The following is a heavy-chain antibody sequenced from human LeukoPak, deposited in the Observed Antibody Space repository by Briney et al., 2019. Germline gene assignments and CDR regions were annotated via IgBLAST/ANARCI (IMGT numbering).Heavy chain of an antibody. Sequence: SETLSLTCTVSGDSISPYYWGCIRHPPGKGLEWIGYLHYSGSTNYNPSLKSRVTISIDASKNQFSVKLSSVTGADTAVYYCSRRSRAAAGGAFDIWGQGTRVTVSS. CDR2: LHYSGST. V-gene: IGHV4-59*01. CDR1: GDSISPYY. J-gene: IGHJ3*02. CDR3: SRRSRAAAGGAFDI. D-gene: IGHD6-13*01.